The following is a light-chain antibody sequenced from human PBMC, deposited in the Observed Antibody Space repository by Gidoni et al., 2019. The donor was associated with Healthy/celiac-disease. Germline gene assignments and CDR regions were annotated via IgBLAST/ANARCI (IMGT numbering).Light chain of an antibody. J-gene: IGKJ4*01. CDR1: QSVSSSY. CDR2: GAS. V-gene: IGKV3-20*01. CDR3: QQYGSSPPLT. Sequence: DIVLTQSPGTLSLSPGERATLSCRASQSVSSSYLAWYQQKPGQAPRLLIYGASSRATGIPDRFSGSGSGTDFTLTISRLEPEDFAVYYCQQYGSSPPLTFGGXTKVEIK.